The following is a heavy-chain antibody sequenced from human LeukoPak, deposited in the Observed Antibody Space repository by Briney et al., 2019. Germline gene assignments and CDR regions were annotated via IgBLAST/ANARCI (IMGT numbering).Heavy chain of an antibody. J-gene: IGHJ3*02. Sequence: PSQTLSLTCTVSGGSISSGDYYWRWIRQPPGKGLEWIGYIYYSGSTYYNPSLKSRVTISVDTSKNQFSLKLSSVTAADTAVYYCARSSSMVRGVIIVFAFDIWGQGTMVTVSS. CDR3: ARSSSMVRGVIIVFAFDI. V-gene: IGHV4-30-4*08. CDR1: GGSISSGDYY. CDR2: IYYSGST. D-gene: IGHD3-10*01.